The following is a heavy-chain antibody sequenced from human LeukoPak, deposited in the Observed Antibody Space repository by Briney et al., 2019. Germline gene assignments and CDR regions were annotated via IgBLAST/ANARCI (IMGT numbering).Heavy chain of an antibody. CDR2: IYPGDSDT. Sequence: PGESLKISCKGSGYSFTSYWIGWVRQMPGKGLEWMGIIYPGDSDTRSSPSFQGQVTISSDKSIRTPYLQWSSLKTSDTAMYYCATLGYCSSTSCPGGYNWFDPWGQGTLVTVSS. J-gene: IGHJ5*02. CDR3: ATLGYCSSTSCPGGYNWFDP. V-gene: IGHV5-51*03. CDR1: GYSFTSYW. D-gene: IGHD2-2*01.